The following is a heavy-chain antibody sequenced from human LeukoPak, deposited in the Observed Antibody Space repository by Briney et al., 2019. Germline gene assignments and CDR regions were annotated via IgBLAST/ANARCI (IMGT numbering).Heavy chain of an antibody. CDR2: IIPIFGTA. V-gene: IGHV1-69*01. J-gene: IGHJ6*03. D-gene: IGHD2-2*01. CDR3: ARDRTRVVPAGYYYYYYMDV. CDR1: GGTFSSYA. Sequence: SVKVSCKASGGTFSSYAISWVRQAPGQGLELMGGIIPIFGTANYAQKFQGRVTITADESTSTAYMELSSLRSEDTAVYYCARDRTRVVPAGYYYYYYMDVWGKGTTVTVSS.